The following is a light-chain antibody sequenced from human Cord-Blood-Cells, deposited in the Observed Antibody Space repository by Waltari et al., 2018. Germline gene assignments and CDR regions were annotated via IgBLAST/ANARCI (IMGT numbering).Light chain of an antibody. CDR3: SSYTSSSTYV. J-gene: IGLJ1*01. CDR2: DVS. Sequence: QSALTQPTSVSGSPGLSITVFCTGTSRDVGGYNYVSWYQQHPGKAPKLMIYDVSNRPSGVSNRFSGSKSGNTASLTISGLQAEDEADYYCSSYTSSSTYVFGTGTKVTVL. V-gene: IGLV2-14*03. CDR1: SRDVGGYNY.